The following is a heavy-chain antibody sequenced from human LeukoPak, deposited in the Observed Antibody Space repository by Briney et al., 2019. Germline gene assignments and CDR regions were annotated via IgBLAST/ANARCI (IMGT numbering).Heavy chain of an antibody. CDR2: IYYSGST. Sequence: SETLSLTCTVSGGSINSTHYYWNWIRQHPGKGLEWIGYIYYSGSTYKNPSLKSRVTISIDKSKNQFSLRLSSVTAADTAVYYCARGESSSSPEYFQHWGQGTLVTVSS. CDR1: GGSINSTHYY. J-gene: IGHJ1*01. CDR3: ARGESSSSPEYFQH. V-gene: IGHV4-31*03. D-gene: IGHD6-6*01.